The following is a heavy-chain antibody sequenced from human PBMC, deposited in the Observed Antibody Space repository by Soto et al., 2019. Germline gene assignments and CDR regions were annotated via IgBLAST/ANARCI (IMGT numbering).Heavy chain of an antibody. CDR3: ASRFGELLLVFDF. Sequence: EVQLLESGGGLVQPGGSLRLSCAASGFTFISHAMSWARQAPGKGLEWVSAISGSGDRTYYADSVKGRFTISRDNSKNTVYLQMDSLRADDTAVYYCASRFGELLLVFDFWGQGTLVSVSS. D-gene: IGHD3-10*01. CDR2: ISGSGDRT. CDR1: GFTFISHA. J-gene: IGHJ4*02. V-gene: IGHV3-23*01.